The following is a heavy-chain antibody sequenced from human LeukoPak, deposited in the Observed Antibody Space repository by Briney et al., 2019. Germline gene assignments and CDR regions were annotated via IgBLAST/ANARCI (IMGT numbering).Heavy chain of an antibody. CDR2: LYSGGST. CDR3: ARLSDSSTYGAFDI. D-gene: IGHD3-22*01. J-gene: IGHJ3*02. CDR1: GFTVSSKY. V-gene: IGHV3-66*02. Sequence: PGGSLRLSCAASGFTVSSKYMGWVRQAPGKGLEWVSVLYSGGSTYYPDSVKGRFTISRDNSQNTLYLQMDSLRPEDTAVYYCARLSDSSTYGAFDIWGQGTMVTVSS.